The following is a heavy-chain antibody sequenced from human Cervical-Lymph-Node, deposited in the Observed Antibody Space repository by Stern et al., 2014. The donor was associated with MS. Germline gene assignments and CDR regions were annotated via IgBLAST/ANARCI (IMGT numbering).Heavy chain of an antibody. Sequence: VQLVESGGGVVQPGGSLRLSCAASGFTFSSYGFHWVRQAPGKGLERVALIWYDVVTEYYADSVKGRFTISRDNSKNTLYLQMNSLRADDTAVYYCARDPSLNWGNWFDSWGQGTLVTVSS. CDR1: GFTFSSYG. D-gene: IGHD3-16*01. J-gene: IGHJ5*01. CDR3: ARDPSLNWGNWFDS. CDR2: IWYDVVTE. V-gene: IGHV3-33*01.